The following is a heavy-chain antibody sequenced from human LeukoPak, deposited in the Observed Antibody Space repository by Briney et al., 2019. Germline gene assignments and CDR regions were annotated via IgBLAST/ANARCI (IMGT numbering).Heavy chain of an antibody. CDR2: ISSSSSYI. V-gene: IGHV3-21*04. D-gene: IGHD3-16*01. J-gene: IGHJ4*02. Sequence: PGGSLRLSCAASGFTFSSYSMNWVRQAPGKGLEWVSSISSSSSYIYYADSVKGRFTISRDNAKNSLYLQMNSLRAEDTAVYYCAADGVVWGPIAHPLPFDYWGQGTLVTVSS. CDR3: AADGVVWGPIAHPLPFDY. CDR1: GFTFSSYS.